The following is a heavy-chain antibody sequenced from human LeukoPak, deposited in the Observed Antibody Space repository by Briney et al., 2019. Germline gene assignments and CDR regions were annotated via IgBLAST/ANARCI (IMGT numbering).Heavy chain of an antibody. D-gene: IGHD2-15*01. CDR1: GGSVSRGDYY. J-gene: IGHJ5*02. CDR3: AGRPCSGGSCYPWFDP. V-gene: IGHV4-30-4*08. CDR2: IYYSGGT. Sequence: SETLSLTCTVSGGSVSRGDYYWSWIRQPPGKGLEWIGYIYYSGGTFFNPSLKSRVTISVDTSKNQFSLKLSSVTAADTAVYYCAGRPCSGGSCYPWFDPSGHGTLVTVSS.